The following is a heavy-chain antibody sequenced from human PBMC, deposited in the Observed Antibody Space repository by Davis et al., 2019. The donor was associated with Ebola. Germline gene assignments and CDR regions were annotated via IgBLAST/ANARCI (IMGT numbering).Heavy chain of an antibody. CDR3: ARGDRFDY. CDR1: GFTFSSYS. J-gene: IGHJ4*02. V-gene: IGHV3-21*01. CDR2: ISSSSRYI. D-gene: IGHD2-21*02. Sequence: GESLKISCAASGFTFSSYSMNWVRQAPGKGLEWVSSISSSSRYIYYADSVKGRFTISRDNAKNSLYLQMNSLRAEDTAVYYCARGDRFDYWGQGTLVTVSS.